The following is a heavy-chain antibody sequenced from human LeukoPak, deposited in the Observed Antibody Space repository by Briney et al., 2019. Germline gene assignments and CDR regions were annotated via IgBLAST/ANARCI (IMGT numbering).Heavy chain of an antibody. CDR3: ARGSHYYDSSGYLSN. CDR2: IWHDGSNK. J-gene: IGHJ4*02. CDR1: GFTFSSYG. D-gene: IGHD3-22*01. Sequence: GGSLRLSCAASGFTFSSYGMHWVRQAPGKGLEWVAVIWHDGSNKYYADSVKGRFTISRDNSKNTLYLQMNSLRAEDTAVYYCARGSHYYDSSGYLSNWGQGTLVTVSS. V-gene: IGHV3-33*01.